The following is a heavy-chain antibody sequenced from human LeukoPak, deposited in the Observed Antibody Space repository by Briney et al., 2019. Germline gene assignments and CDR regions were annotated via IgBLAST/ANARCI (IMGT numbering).Heavy chain of an antibody. CDR1: GFTFSSYS. D-gene: IGHD1-1*01. CDR3: TRALSSDNWFASH. CDR2: INSNIRST. J-gene: IGHJ4*02. V-gene: IGHV3-21*01. Sequence: GGSLRLSCAAPGFTFSSYSMNWVRQAPGKGLEWVSSINSNIRSTYYADSVKGRFTISRDNARNSLHLQMDSLRAEDTAVYYCTRALSSDNWFASHWGQGTLVTVSS.